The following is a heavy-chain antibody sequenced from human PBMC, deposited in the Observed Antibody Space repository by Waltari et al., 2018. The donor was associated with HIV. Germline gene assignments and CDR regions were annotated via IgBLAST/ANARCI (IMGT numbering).Heavy chain of an antibody. D-gene: IGHD6-19*01. CDR2: MNPNSGDT. J-gene: IGHJ4*02. CDR1: GYTFTSYD. V-gene: IGHV1-8*01. CDR3: VRAAIYSRGCFDY. Sequence: QVQLVQSGAEVKKPGASVKVSCKASGYTFTSYDNNWVRQATGQGFEWMGWMNPNSGDTGYAQKFQGRITMTSNTAISTVYMELSSLTSEETAVYYCVRAAIYSRGCFDYWGQGTLVTVSS.